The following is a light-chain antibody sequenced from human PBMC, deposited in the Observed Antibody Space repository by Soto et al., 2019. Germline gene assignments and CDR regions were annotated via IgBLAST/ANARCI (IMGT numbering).Light chain of an antibody. CDR1: QDVRSD. J-gene: IGKJ2*01. CDR3: LQHDSFPYT. Sequence: DIQMTQSPSSLSASVGHTVTITCRASQDVRSDLGWYQHEPGKAPKRLIYSASRLQGGVPSRFSGSGSGTEFTLTIGSLQPEDSATYYCLQHDSFPYTFGQGTRLEI. V-gene: IGKV1-17*01. CDR2: SAS.